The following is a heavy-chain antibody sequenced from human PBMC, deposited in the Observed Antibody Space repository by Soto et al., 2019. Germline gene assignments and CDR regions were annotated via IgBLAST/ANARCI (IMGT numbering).Heavy chain of an antibody. J-gene: IGHJ4*02. D-gene: IGHD1-7*01. CDR2: IYYSGST. CDR1: GGSISSGDYY. Sequence: SETLSLTCTVSGGSISSGDYYWSWIRQPPGKGLEWIGYIYYSGSTYYNPSLKSRVTISVDTSKNQFSLKLSSVTAADTAVYYCAREITGTTFDYWGQGTLLTVSS. V-gene: IGHV4-30-4*01. CDR3: AREITGTTFDY.